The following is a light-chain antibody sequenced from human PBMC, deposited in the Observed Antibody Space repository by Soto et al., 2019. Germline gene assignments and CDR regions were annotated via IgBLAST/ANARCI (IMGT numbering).Light chain of an antibody. CDR1: SSDVGGYNY. Sequence: QSVLTQAASVSGSPGQSITISCTGTSSDVGGYNYVSWYQQHPGKAPKLMIYDVSNRPSGVSNRFSGSKSGNTASLTISGLQAEDEADYYCSSYTSSSLCVFGTGTKVTVL. CDR2: DVS. V-gene: IGLV2-14*01. J-gene: IGLJ1*01. CDR3: SSYTSSSLCV.